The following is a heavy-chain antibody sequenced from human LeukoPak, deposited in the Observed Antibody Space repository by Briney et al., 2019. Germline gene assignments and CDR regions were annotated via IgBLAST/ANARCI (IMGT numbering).Heavy chain of an antibody. CDR1: GYTFTSYD. Sequence: ASVKVSCRASGYTFTSYDINWVRQATGQGLEWMGWMNPNSGNTGYAQKFQGRVTMTRNTSISTAYMELSSLRSEDTAVYYCARGRSSYYTGWFDPWGQGTLVTVSS. CDR3: ARGRSSYYTGWFDP. CDR2: MNPNSGNT. J-gene: IGHJ5*02. V-gene: IGHV1-8*01. D-gene: IGHD3-3*01.